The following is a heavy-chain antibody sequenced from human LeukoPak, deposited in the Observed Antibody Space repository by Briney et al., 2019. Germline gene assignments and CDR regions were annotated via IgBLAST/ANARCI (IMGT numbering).Heavy chain of an antibody. Sequence: PSETLSLTCAVYGGSFSGYYWSWIRQPPGKGLEWIGEINHSGSTNYNPSLKSRVTISVDTSKNQFSLKLSSVTAADMAVYYCARRARGRSYYDYVWGSYRPYYFDYWGQGTLVTVSS. D-gene: IGHD3-16*02. J-gene: IGHJ4*02. V-gene: IGHV4-34*01. CDR3: ARRARGRSYYDYVWGSYRPYYFDY. CDR1: GGSFSGYY. CDR2: INHSGST.